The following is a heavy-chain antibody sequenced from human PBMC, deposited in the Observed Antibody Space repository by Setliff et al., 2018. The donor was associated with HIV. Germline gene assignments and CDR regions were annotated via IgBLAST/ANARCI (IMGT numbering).Heavy chain of an antibody. J-gene: IGHJ4*02. CDR3: AIPRITLFGVVIRAFDY. Sequence: ASVKVSCKASGYSFTNYDINWVRQATGQGLEWMGWMNPKSGKTGYAQKFQGRVTITRNTSISTAYMELSSLRSEDTAVYYCAIPRITLFGVVIRAFDYWGQGTLVTVSS. V-gene: IGHV1-8*03. CDR2: MNPKSGKT. CDR1: GYSFTNYD. D-gene: IGHD3-3*01.